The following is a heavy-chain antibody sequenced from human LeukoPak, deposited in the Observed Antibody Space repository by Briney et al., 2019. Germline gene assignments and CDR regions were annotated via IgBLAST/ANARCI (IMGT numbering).Heavy chain of an antibody. D-gene: IGHD3-22*01. CDR1: EFTIFTYW. V-gene: IGHV3-7*01. J-gene: IGHJ4*02. CDR2: IKQVGSEK. CDR3: ARPMNEYDSSFFFHD. Sequence: GGSLRLSCAASEFTIFTYWMSWDRQAPGKVREWVAKIKQVGSEKYYVDSVKGRFTISRDNAKNSLYLQMNSLRVEDTAVYYCARPMNEYDSSFFFHDWGQGFLVTVSS.